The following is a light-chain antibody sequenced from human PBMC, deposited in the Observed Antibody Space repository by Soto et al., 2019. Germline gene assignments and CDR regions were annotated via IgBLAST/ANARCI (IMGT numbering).Light chain of an antibody. V-gene: IGKV1-39*01. Sequence: DIQMTQSPSFLSASVGDRVTITCRASQSIGSDLNWYQQKPGKAPNLLIYAASNLQSGVPSRFSGRGSGTEFTLTISSLQPEDFATFYCQQSYSTPLAITFGQGTRLEIK. CDR2: AAS. CDR1: QSIGSD. J-gene: IGKJ5*01. CDR3: QQSYSTPLAIT.